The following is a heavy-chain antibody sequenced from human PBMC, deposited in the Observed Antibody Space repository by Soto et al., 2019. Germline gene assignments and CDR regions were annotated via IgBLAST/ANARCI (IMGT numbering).Heavy chain of an antibody. D-gene: IGHD6-6*01. V-gene: IGHV4-39*01. CDR2: IYYSGST. J-gene: IGHJ6*02. Sequence: PSETLSLTCTVSGGSISSYCLSWIRQPPGKGLEWIGNIYYSGSTYYHPSLKSRVTISVDTSKNQFSLKLSSVTAADTAVYYCARREYNYGMDVWGQGTTVTVSS. CDR3: ARREYNYGMDV. CDR1: GGSISSYC.